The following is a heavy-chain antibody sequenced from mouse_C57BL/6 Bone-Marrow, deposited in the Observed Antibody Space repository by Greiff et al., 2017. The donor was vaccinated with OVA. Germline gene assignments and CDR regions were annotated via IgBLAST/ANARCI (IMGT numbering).Heavy chain of an antibody. CDR3: VRHGGYYGSSFDY. J-gene: IGHJ2*01. CDR2: IRSKSNNYAT. Sequence: GGGLVQPKGSLKLSCAASGFSFNTYAMNWVRQAPGKGLEWVARIRSKSNNYATYYADSVKDRFTISRDDSESMLYLQMNNLKTEDTAMYYCVRHGGYYGSSFDYWGQGTTLTVSS. V-gene: IGHV10-1*01. CDR1: GFSFNTYA. D-gene: IGHD1-1*01.